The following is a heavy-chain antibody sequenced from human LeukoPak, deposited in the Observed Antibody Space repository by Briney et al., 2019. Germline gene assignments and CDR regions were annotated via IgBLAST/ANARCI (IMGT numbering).Heavy chain of an antibody. CDR1: GGSFSGYY. Sequence: SETLSLTCAVYGGSFSGYYWSWIRQPPGKGLEWIGEINHSGSTNYNPSLKSRVTISVDTSKNQFSLKLSSVTAADTAVYYCARVSYYYDSSGWSYYFDYWGQGTLVTVSS. D-gene: IGHD3-22*01. J-gene: IGHJ4*02. CDR2: INHSGST. V-gene: IGHV4-34*01. CDR3: ARVSYYYDSSGWSYYFDY.